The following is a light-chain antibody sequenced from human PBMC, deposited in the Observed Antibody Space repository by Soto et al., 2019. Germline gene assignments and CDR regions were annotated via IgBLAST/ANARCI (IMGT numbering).Light chain of an antibody. J-gene: IGLJ3*02. CDR2: SNN. Sequence: QSVLTQPPSASGTPGQRVTISCSGSSSNIGSNYVYWYQQLPGTAPKLLIYSNNQRPSGVPDRFSGSKSGTSASLAISGLRSEDEADYYCAAWDVSLSGLWVYGGGTKLTVL. CDR3: AAWDVSLSGLWV. V-gene: IGLV1-47*02. CDR1: SSNIGSNY.